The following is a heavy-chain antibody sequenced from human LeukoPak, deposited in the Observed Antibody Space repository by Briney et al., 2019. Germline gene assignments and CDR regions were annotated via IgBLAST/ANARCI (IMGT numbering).Heavy chain of an antibody. CDR2: ISWNSGSI. CDR3: AKATYYYGSGTLGY. CDR1: GFTFDDYA. J-gene: IGHJ4*02. Sequence: PGRSLRLSCAASGFTFDDYAMHWVRQAPGKGLEWVSGISWNSGSIGYADPVKGRFTISRDNAKNSLYLQMNSLRAEDTALYYCAKATYYYGSGTLGYWGQGTLVTVSS. V-gene: IGHV3-9*01. D-gene: IGHD3-10*01.